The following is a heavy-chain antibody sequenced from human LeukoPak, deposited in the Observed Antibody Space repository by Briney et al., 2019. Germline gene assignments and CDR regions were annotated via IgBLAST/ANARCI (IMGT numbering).Heavy chain of an antibody. CDR1: GYSFTRNW. V-gene: IGHV5-51*01. J-gene: IGHJ4*02. CDR2: IYPGDSDT. Sequence: GESLKISCKGSGYSFTRNWIGWVRQMPGKGLEWMGIIYPGDSDTRYSPSFQGQVTISADKSISTAYLQWSSLKASDTAMYYCARYPPYYYGSGSYPTPYFDYWGQGTLVTVSS. CDR3: ARYPPYYYGSGSYPTPYFDY. D-gene: IGHD3-10*01.